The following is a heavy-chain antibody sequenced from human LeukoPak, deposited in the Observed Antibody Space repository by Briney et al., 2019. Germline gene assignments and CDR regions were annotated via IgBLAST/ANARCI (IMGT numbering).Heavy chain of an antibody. J-gene: IGHJ4*02. CDR2: INPNSSDT. D-gene: IGHD2-21*01. CDR3: ARDGEYCGGDCYSYIWHDY. Sequence: ASVKVSCKASGYTFIGYYIHWVRQAPGQGLEWMGWINPNSSDTRYAQKFQGRVTMTRDTSISTAYMELSRLRSDDTAVYYCARDGEYCGGDCYSYIWHDYWGQGTLVTVSS. V-gene: IGHV1-2*02. CDR1: GYTFIGYY.